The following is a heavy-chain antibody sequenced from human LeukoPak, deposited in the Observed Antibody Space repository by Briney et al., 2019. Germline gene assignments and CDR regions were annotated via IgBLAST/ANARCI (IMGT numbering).Heavy chain of an antibody. J-gene: IGHJ4*02. V-gene: IGHV4-34*01. CDR3: ARFFRGAIIVATMRGLDY. CDR1: GFTFSSYW. D-gene: IGHD5-12*01. Sequence: LRLSCAASGFTFSSYWMSWVRQPPGKGLEWIGEINHSGSTNYNPSLKSRVTISVDTSKNQFSLKLSSVTAADTAVYYCARFFRGAIIVATMRGLDYWGQGTLVTVSS. CDR2: INHSGST.